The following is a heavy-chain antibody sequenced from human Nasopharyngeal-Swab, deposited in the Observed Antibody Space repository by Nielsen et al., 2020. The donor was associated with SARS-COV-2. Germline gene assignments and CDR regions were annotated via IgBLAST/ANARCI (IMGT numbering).Heavy chain of an antibody. V-gene: IGHV3-9*01. D-gene: IGHD1-14*01. Sequence: SLKISCAVSGFTFDDYAMHWVRQAPGKGLEWISGISLNSGSRDYADSVKGRFTISRDTSKNTVYLQMNTLRADDTALYFCTRGLTGHIVQWNPSPYWGQGTLVTVSS. CDR1: GFTFDDYA. J-gene: IGHJ4*02. CDR3: TRGLTGHIVQWNPSPY. CDR2: ISLNSGSR.